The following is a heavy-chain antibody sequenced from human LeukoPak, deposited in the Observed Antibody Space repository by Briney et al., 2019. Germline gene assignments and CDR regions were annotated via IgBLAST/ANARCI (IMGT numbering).Heavy chain of an antibody. CDR2: IIPIFGTT. CDR3: ARGRTGLLWFGELER. Sequence: SVKVSCKASGGTFSSYSFSWVRQAPGQGLEWMGGIIPIFGTTNYAQKFQGRVTIIADESTSTAYMELSSLRSEDTAMYYCARGRTGLLWFGELERWGQGSLVTVSS. V-gene: IGHV1-69*13. D-gene: IGHD3-10*01. J-gene: IGHJ4*02. CDR1: GGTFSSYS.